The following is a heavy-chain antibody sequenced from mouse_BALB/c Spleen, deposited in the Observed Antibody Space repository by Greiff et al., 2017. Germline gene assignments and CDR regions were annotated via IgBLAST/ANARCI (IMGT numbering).Heavy chain of an antibody. J-gene: IGHJ2*01. CDR1: GFNIKDTY. D-gene: IGHD1-1*01. CDR3: ARSTVVAENYFDY. Sequence: DVKLQESGAELVKPGASVKLSCTASGFNIKDTYMHWVKQRPEQGLEWIGRIDPANGNTKYDPKFQGKATITADTSSNTAYLQLSSLTSEDTAVYYCARSTVVAENYFDYWGQGTTLTVSS. CDR2: IDPANGNT. V-gene: IGHV14-3*02.